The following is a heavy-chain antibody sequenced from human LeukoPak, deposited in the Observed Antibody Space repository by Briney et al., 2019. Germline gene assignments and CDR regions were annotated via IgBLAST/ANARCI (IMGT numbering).Heavy chain of an antibody. CDR2: INPSGGST. CDR1: GYTFTSYY. CDR3: ASGPKEQWLDFYYYYYYMDV. J-gene: IGHJ6*03. D-gene: IGHD6-19*01. V-gene: IGHV1-46*01. Sequence: ASVKVSCKASGYTFTSYYMHWVRQAPGQGLEWMGIINPSGGSTSYAQKFQGRVTITADESTSTAYMELSSLRSEDTAVYYCASGPKEQWLDFYYYYYYMDVWGKGTTVTISS.